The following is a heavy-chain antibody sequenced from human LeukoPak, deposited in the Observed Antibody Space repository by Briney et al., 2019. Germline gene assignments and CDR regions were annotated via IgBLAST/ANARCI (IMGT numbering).Heavy chain of an antibody. CDR3: ARERRLGELLLFDY. V-gene: IGHV1-2*06. CDR1: GYSFTGQD. CDR2: INPNSGDT. J-gene: IGHJ4*02. D-gene: IGHD3-10*01. Sequence: ASVKVSCKASGYSFTGQDMHWVRQAPGQGLEWMGRINPNSGDTNYAQNFQGRVTMTRDTSGSTSNMELSRLRSDDTAVYYCARERRLGELLLFDYWGLGTLVTVSS.